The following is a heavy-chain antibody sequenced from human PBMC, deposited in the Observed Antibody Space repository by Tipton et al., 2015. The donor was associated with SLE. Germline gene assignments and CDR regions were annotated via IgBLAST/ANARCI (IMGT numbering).Heavy chain of an antibody. V-gene: IGHV4-34*01. J-gene: IGHJ2*01. Sequence: TLSLTCAVYGGSFSGYYWTWIRQPPGKGLEWIGEINHSGNTNFNSSLRSRVTISVDTSRNQFSLKLTSVTAADTAVYFCARVPLGQRQTGYWYFVLWGRGTLVTVSS. CDR2: INHSGNT. CDR3: ARVPLGQRQTGYWYFVL. D-gene: IGHD7-27*01. CDR1: GGSFSGYY.